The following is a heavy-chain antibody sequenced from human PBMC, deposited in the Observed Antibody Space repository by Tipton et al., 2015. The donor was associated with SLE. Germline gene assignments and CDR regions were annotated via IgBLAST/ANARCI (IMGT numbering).Heavy chain of an antibody. CDR3: ARDRYCTNGVCYPTGNDAFDI. Sequence: TLSLTCSVSGGSISFGDYFWSWIRQPPGKGLEWIGYIYYSGSTYYNPSLKSRVTISVDTSKNQFSLKLSSVTAADTAVYYCARDRYCTNGVCYPTGNDAFDIWGQGTMVTVSS. CDR2: IYYSGST. D-gene: IGHD2-8*01. V-gene: IGHV4-30-4*01. J-gene: IGHJ3*02. CDR1: GGSISFGDYF.